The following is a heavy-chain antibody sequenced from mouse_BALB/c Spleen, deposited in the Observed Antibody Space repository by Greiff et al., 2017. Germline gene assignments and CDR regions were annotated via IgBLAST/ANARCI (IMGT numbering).Heavy chain of an antibody. V-gene: IGHV5-15*02. Sequence: EVKLQESGGGLVQPGGSRKLSCAASGFTFSDYGMAWVRQAPGKGPEWVAFISNLAYSIYYADTVTGRFTISRENAKNTLYLEMSSLRSEDTAMYYCARVEDYDFYAMDCWGQGTSVTVSS. D-gene: IGHD2-4*01. CDR3: ARVEDYDFYAMDC. J-gene: IGHJ4*01. CDR1: GFTFSDYG. CDR2: ISNLAYSI.